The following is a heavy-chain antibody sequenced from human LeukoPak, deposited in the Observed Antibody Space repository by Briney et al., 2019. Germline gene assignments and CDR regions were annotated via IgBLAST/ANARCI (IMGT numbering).Heavy chain of an antibody. V-gene: IGHV3-7*01. CDR1: GFPFSSYW. D-gene: IGHD3-3*01. CDR2: IKQDGSEK. Sequence: GGSLRLSCAASGFPFSSYWMSWVRQAPGKGPEWVANIKQDGSEKYYVDSVKGRFTISRDNAKNSLYLQMNSLRAEDTAVYYCARIRPFGVVIIGPFDPWGQGTLVTVSS. J-gene: IGHJ5*02. CDR3: ARIRPFGVVIIGPFDP.